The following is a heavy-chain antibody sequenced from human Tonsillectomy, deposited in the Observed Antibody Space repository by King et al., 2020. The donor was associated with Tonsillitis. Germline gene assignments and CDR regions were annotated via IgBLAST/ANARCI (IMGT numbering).Heavy chain of an antibody. V-gene: IGHV3-72*01. J-gene: IGHJ4*02. CDR3: VGVKAVAGLYYFDY. CDR1: GLTFSDHY. D-gene: IGHD6-19*01. Sequence: VQLVESGGGLVQPEGSLKLSCAASGLTFSDHYIDWVRQAPGKGLEWVGRSRNKAKSYTTTYAASVKGRFTFSRDDSKNSVYLQMNSLKTEDTAVYYCVGVKAVAGLYYFDYWGQGALVTVSS. CDR2: SRNKAKSYTT.